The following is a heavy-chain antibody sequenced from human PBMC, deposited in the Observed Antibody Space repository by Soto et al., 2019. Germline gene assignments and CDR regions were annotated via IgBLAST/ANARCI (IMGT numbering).Heavy chain of an antibody. J-gene: IGHJ6*02. V-gene: IGHV1-69*05. Sequence: SVKVSCKASGATFSSYAISWVRQAPGQGLEWMGGIIPIFGTANYAQKFQGRVTITTDESTSTAYMELSSLRSEDTAVYHCARAGPGRYRLFSHYYGMALWRQGTTVTASS. CDR2: IIPIFGTA. D-gene: IGHD3-10*01. CDR3: ARAGPGRYRLFSHYYGMAL. CDR1: GATFSSYA.